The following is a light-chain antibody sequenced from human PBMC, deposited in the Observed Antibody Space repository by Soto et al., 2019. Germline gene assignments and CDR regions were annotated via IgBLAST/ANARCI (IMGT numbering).Light chain of an antibody. CDR2: WAS. CDR3: QQYHSTPRT. CDR1: QSVLYSSNNKDY. Sequence: DIVMTQSPDSLAVSLGERASINCKSSQSVLYSSNNKDYLAWYQQKPGQPPKLLIYWASTRESGVPDRFSGSGSGTDFNLTISSLQAEDVAVYYCQQYHSTPRTFGKGTKVEIK. V-gene: IGKV4-1*01. J-gene: IGKJ1*01.